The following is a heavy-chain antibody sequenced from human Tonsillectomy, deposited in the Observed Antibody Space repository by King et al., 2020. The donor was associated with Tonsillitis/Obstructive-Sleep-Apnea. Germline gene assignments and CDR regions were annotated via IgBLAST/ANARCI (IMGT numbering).Heavy chain of an antibody. CDR1: GFTVSSNY. CDR2: IYSGGST. CDR3: ARGDYYGSGSFLPY. Sequence: VQLVESGGGLVQPGGSLRLSCAASGFTVSSNYMSWVRQAPGKGLEWVSVIYSGGSTYYADSVKGRFTISRDNSKNTLYLQMNSLRAEDTAVYYCARGDYYGSGSFLPYWGQGTLLTVSS. D-gene: IGHD3-10*01. J-gene: IGHJ4*02. V-gene: IGHV3-66*01.